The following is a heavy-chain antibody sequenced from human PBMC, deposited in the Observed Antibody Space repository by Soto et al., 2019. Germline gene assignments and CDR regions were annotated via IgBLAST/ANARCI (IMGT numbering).Heavy chain of an antibody. J-gene: IGHJ3*02. D-gene: IGHD3-22*01. CDR1: GFTFSNAW. CDR3: TTDDNCYDSSGYYAFDI. Sequence: GGSLRLSCAASGFTFSNAWMSWVRQAPGKGLEWVGRIKSKTDGGTTDYAAPVKGRFTISRDDSKNTLYLQMNSLKTEDTAVYYCTTDDNCYDSSGYYAFDIWGQGTMGTVSS. V-gene: IGHV3-15*01. CDR2: IKSKTDGGTT.